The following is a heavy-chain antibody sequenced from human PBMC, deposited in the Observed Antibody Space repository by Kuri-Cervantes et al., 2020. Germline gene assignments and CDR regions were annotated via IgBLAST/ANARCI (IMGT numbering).Heavy chain of an antibody. J-gene: IGHJ3*02. CDR1: GFTFRSYA. Sequence: GGSLRLSCAASGFTFRSYAMSWVRQAPGKGLEWVSAISGSGGSTYYADSVKGRFTISRDNSKNTLYLQMNSLRAEDTAVYYCAARPLWELLRRDAFDIWGQGAMVTVSS. V-gene: IGHV3-23*01. D-gene: IGHD1-26*01. CDR3: AARPLWELLRRDAFDI. CDR2: ISGSGGST.